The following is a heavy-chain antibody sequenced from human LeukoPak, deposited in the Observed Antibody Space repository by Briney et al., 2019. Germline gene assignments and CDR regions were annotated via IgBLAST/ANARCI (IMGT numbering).Heavy chain of an antibody. CDR1: GFTFSSYW. V-gene: IGHV3-30-3*01. CDR3: VRELYNYGMDV. Sequence: GGSLRLSCAASGFTFSSYWMHWVRQAPGKGLEWVMAISNDGSQEYYADSVKGRFTISRDNSKNTLYLQMNSLRPEDTAVFYCVRELYNYGMDVWGQGTTVTV. CDR2: ISNDGSQE. J-gene: IGHJ6*02.